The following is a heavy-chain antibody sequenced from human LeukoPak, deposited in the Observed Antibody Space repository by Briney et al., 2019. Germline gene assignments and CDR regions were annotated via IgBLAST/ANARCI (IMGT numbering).Heavy chain of an antibody. CDR2: INHSGST. Sequence: SETLSLTCAVYGGSFSSYYWSWIRQPPGKGLEWIGEINHSGSTNYNPSLKSRVTISVDTSKNQFSLKLSSVTAADTAVYYCARASYCSSTSCYLRKTYYMDVWGKGTTVTVSS. CDR1: GGSFSSYY. J-gene: IGHJ6*03. D-gene: IGHD2-2*01. V-gene: IGHV4-34*01. CDR3: ARASYCSSTSCYLRKTYYMDV.